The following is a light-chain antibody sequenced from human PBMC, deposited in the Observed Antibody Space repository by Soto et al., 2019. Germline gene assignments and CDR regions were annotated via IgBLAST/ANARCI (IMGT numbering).Light chain of an antibody. J-gene: IGKJ4*01. Sequence: EIVLTQSPGTLSLSPGERASLSCRASQSVSSSYLAWYQQKPGQAPRLLIYGASSRATGIPDRFSGSGSGTDFTLTISRLEPEDFAVSYCQQYGSSPRGFGGGTKVEIK. CDR1: QSVSSSY. CDR3: QQYGSSPRG. V-gene: IGKV3-20*01. CDR2: GAS.